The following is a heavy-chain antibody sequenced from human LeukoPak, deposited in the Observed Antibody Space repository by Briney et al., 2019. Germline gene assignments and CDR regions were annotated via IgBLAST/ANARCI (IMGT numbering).Heavy chain of an antibody. J-gene: IGHJ4*02. D-gene: IGHD6-13*01. Sequence: GGTLSLSSAASTFTFSSYGRHWVRKAPGMGLEWGTFIRYDGSSQRYTDSVKGRFTISRDNSKNTVYLQMNSLRAEDTAVYYCAKRRDVAAGGSGAFDYWGQGSLVTVSS. CDR2: IRYDGSSQ. CDR1: TFTFSSYG. CDR3: AKRRDVAAGGSGAFDY. V-gene: IGHV3-30*02.